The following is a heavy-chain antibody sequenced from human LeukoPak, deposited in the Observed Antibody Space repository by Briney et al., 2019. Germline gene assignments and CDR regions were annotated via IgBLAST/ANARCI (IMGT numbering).Heavy chain of an antibody. V-gene: IGHV1-3*01. J-gene: IGHJ4*02. CDR3: ARDLKVETIFGVVTHNLGYY. Sequence: GASVKVSCKASGYTFTSYAMHWVRQAPGQRLEWMGWINAGNGNTKYSQKFQGRVTITRDTSASTAYMELSSLRSEDTAVYYCARDLKVETIFGVVTHNLGYYWGQGTLVTVSS. CDR2: INAGNGNT. CDR1: GYTFTSYA. D-gene: IGHD3-3*01.